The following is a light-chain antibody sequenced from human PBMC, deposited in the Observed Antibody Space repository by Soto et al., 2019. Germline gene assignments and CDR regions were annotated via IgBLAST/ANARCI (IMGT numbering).Light chain of an antibody. J-gene: IGKJ4*01. CDR2: AAS. V-gene: IGKV1D-12*01. Sequence: DIQMTPSPSSVSASVGDRVIITCRASQGISSWLSWYQKKPGEAPNLLIYAASRLQRGVPSRFSGSGSGTDFTLTISSLQPEDFATYYCQQADTFPLTFGGGTKVEIK. CDR3: QQADTFPLT. CDR1: QGISSW.